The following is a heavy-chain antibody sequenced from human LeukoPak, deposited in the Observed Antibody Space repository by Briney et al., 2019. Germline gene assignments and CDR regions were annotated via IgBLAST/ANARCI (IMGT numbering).Heavy chain of an antibody. J-gene: IGHJ5*02. CDR1: GYSFTDYV. V-gene: IGHV1-18*01. CDR2: ISAYNGNT. Sequence: ASVKVSCKASGYSFTDYVVSWVRQAPGQGLEWMGWISAYNGNTNYAQKFQGRVTMTTDTSTSTAYMELRSLRSDDTAMYYCARDNSNWFDPWGQGTLVTVSS. CDR3: ARDNSNWFDP.